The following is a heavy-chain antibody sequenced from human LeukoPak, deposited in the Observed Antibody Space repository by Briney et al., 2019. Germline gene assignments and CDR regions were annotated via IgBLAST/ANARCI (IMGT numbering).Heavy chain of an antibody. Sequence: PSETLSLTCTVSGGSISTSNYYWGWIRQPPGKGLEWIGNIFYSGSTYYSPSLRSRVTISVDTSKNQFSLKLSSVTAADTAVYYCARINLRGGYYYYYMDVWGKGTTVTVSS. CDR3: ARINLRGGYYYYYMDV. CDR1: GGSISTSNYY. V-gene: IGHV4-39*07. J-gene: IGHJ6*03. CDR2: IFYSGST. D-gene: IGHD1-14*01.